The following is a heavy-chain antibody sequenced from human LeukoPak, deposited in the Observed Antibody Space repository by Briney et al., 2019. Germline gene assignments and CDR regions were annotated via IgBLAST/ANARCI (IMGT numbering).Heavy chain of an antibody. CDR1: GYTISSGYY. D-gene: IGHD3-3*01. CDR3: ARTYYDFWSGYYTDYYYYMDV. J-gene: IGHJ6*03. V-gene: IGHV4-38-2*01. CDR2: IYHSGST. Sequence: SETLSLTCAASGYTISSGYYWGWIRPPPGKGLEWVGSIYHSGSTYYNPSLKSRVTISVDTSKNQFSLKLSSVTAADTAVYYCARTYYDFWSGYYTDYYYYMDVWGKGTTVTVSS.